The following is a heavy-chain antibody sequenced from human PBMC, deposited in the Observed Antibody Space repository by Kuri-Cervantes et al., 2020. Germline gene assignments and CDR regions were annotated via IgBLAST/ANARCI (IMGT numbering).Heavy chain of an antibody. CDR3: ARDPRPYSGSSYYFDY. V-gene: IGHV3-33*01. J-gene: IGHJ4*02. CDR1: GFTFSSYG. Sequence: GGSLRLSCAASGFTFSSYGMHWVRQAPGKGLEWVAVIWYDGSNKYYADSVKGRFTISRDNSKNTLYLQMNSLRAEDTAVYYCARDPRPYSGSSYYFDYWGQGTLVTVSS. D-gene: IGHD1-26*01. CDR2: IWYDGSNK.